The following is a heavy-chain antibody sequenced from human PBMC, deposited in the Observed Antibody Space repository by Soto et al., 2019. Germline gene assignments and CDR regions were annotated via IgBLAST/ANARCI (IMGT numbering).Heavy chain of an antibody. CDR2: IWYDGSNK. J-gene: IGHJ6*02. Sequence: VQLVESGGGVVQPGRSLRLSCAASGFTFSSYGMHWVRQAPGKGLEWVAVIWYDGSNKYYADSVKGRFTISRDNSKNTLYLQMNSLRAEDTAVYYCARRQGAGRYGMDVWGQGTTVTVSS. CDR1: GFTFSSYG. V-gene: IGHV3-33*01. D-gene: IGHD3-16*01. CDR3: ARRQGAGRYGMDV.